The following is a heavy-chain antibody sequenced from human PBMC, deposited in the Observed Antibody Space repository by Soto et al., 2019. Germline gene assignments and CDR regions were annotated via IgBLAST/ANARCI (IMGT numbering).Heavy chain of an antibody. Sequence: GGSLRLSCSASGFPFSSYAMHWVRQAPGKGLEYVSAISSNGGSTYYADSVKGRFTISRDNSKNTLYLQMSSLRAEDTAVYYCVKDGAGVVVITSPFDYWGQGTLVTVSS. CDR2: ISSNGGST. V-gene: IGHV3-64D*08. J-gene: IGHJ4*02. CDR1: GFPFSSYA. D-gene: IGHD3-22*01. CDR3: VKDGAGVVVITSPFDY.